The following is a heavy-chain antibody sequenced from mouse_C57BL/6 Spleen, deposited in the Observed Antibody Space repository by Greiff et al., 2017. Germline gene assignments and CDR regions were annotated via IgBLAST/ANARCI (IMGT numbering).Heavy chain of an antibody. CDR1: GYTFTSYW. CDR3: ARGYYNVRHFDV. J-gene: IGHJ1*03. V-gene: IGHV1-55*01. CDR2: IYPGSGST. D-gene: IGHD1-1*01. Sequence: VQLQQPGAELVKPGASVKMSCKASGYTFTSYWITWVKQRPGQGLEWIGDIYPGSGSTNYTEKFQSKATLTVDTSSSTAYMQLSSLTSEDSAVYYCARGYYNVRHFDVWGTGTTLTVSS.